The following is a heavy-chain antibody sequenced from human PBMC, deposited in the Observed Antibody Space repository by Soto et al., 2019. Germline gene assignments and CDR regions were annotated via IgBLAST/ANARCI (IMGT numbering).Heavy chain of an antibody. CDR2: MNPNSGNT. CDR1: GYTFTSYD. J-gene: IGHJ6*02. Sequence: ASVKVSCKASGYTFTSYDIYWVRQATGQGLEWMGWMNPNSGNTGYAQKFQGRVTMTRNTSISTAYMELSSLRSEDTAVYYCARGLRDSSGIGNGYYYYGMDFWGQGTTVTGSS. D-gene: IGHD6-19*01. V-gene: IGHV1-8*01. CDR3: ARGLRDSSGIGNGYYYYGMDF.